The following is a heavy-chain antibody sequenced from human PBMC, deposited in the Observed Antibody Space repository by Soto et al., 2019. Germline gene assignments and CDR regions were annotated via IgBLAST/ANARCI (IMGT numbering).Heavy chain of an antibody. CDR3: ARQAEEYSNWFDP. V-gene: IGHV6-1*01. D-gene: IGHD1-1*01. CDR2: TYYRSKWYN. CDR1: GDSVSSNSAA. Sequence: SQTLSLTCAISGDSVSSNSAAWNWIRQSPSRGLEWLGRTYYRSKWYNDYAVSVKSRITINPDTSKNQFSLKLSSVTAADTAVYYCARQAEEYSNWFDPWGQGTLVTVSS. J-gene: IGHJ5*02.